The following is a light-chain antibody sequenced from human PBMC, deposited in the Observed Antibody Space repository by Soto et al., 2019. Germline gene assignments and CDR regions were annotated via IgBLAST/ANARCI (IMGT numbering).Light chain of an antibody. CDR1: SSDFGGYNY. J-gene: IGLJ1*01. CDR2: DVS. Sequence: QSALTQPRSVSGSPGQSVTISCTGTSSDFGGYNYVSWYQQHPGKAPKLMIYDVSKRPSGAPDRFSGSKSGNTASLTISGLQAEDEADYYCCSYAGSYTFYVFGTGTKVTV. V-gene: IGLV2-11*01. CDR3: CSYAGSYTFYV.